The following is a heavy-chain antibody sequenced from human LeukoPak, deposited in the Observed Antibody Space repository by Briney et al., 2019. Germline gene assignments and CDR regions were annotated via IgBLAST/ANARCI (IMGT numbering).Heavy chain of an antibody. CDR1: GGSISSSNYY. V-gene: IGHV4-39*01. CDR2: IDYRGNT. CDR3: ARHGSSVTSLNWSDP. D-gene: IGHD4-17*01. J-gene: IGHJ5*02. Sequence: SETLSLTCTVSGGSISSSNYYWGWIRQPPGKGLEWLASIDYRGNTFYNPSLKSRFTISVHSSKNQFYLTLSSMTAADTAVYYCARHGSSVTSLNWSDPWGQGVLVTVSS.